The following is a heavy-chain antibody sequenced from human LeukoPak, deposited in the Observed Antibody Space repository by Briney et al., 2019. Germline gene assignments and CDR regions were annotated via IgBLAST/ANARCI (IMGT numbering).Heavy chain of an antibody. D-gene: IGHD3-22*01. J-gene: IGHJ3*02. Sequence: SETLSLTCAVYGGSFSGYYWSWIRQPPGKGLEWIGEINHSGSTNYNPSLKSRVTISVDTSKNQFSLKLSSVTAADTAVYYCARGFYYYDIGAFDIWGQGTMVTVSS. CDR2: INHSGST. V-gene: IGHV4-34*01. CDR1: GGSFSGYY. CDR3: ARGFYYYDIGAFDI.